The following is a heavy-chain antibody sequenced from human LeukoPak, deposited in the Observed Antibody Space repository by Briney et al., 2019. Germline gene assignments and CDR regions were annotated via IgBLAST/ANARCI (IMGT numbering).Heavy chain of an antibody. CDR1: GVSISSTSHY. Sequence: PSQTLSLNCSVTGVSISSTSHYWPWIRQAPGREPQWIGTMYFTETTYHNPSLKNRVTLSIDKSTNKFSLKLTSVTAADTAIYFCARDLLLRSSFDPWGQGTLVTVSS. J-gene: IGHJ5*02. CDR3: ARDLLLRSSFDP. D-gene: IGHD1-26*01. CDR2: MYFTETT. V-gene: IGHV4-39*07.